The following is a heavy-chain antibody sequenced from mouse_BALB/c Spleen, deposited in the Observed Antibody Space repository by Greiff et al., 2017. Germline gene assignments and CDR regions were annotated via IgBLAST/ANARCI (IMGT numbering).Heavy chain of an antibody. Sequence: EVQLQESGPGLVKPSQSLSLTCTVTGYSITSDYAWNWIRQFPGNKLEWMGYISYSGSTSYNPSLKSRISITRDTSKNQFFLQLNSVTTEDTATYYCARWTALADWYFDVWGAGTTVTVSS. V-gene: IGHV3-2*02. CDR2: ISYSGST. CDR1: GYSITSDYA. J-gene: IGHJ1*01. D-gene: IGHD1-1*01. CDR3: ARWTALADWYFDV.